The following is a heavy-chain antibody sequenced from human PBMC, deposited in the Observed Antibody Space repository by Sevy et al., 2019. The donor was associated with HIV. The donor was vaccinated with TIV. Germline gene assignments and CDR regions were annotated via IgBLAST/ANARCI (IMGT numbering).Heavy chain of an antibody. J-gene: IGHJ4*02. CDR1: GGSFNNYD. V-gene: IGHV4-34*01. CDR3: ARWRGTRVTMMVVVTTGYFDY. D-gene: IGHD3-22*01. Sequence: SETLSLTCGIYGGSFNNYDWSWIRQPPGKGLEWIGEVTHRGSTNYNPSLKSRLTMSLDTSKNQFSLKLTSVTAADTAVYYCARWRGTRVTMMVVVTTGYFDYWGQGTLVTVSS. CDR2: VTHRGST.